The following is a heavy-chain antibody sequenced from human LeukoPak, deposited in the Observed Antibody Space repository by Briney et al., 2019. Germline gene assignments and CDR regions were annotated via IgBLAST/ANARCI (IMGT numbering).Heavy chain of an antibody. D-gene: IGHD5-24*01. Sequence: PGGSLRLSCAASGFTFSGNWMGWVRQAPGKGLEWVANIKEDGGAKYYVDSVKGRFTISRDNAKNSLYLQMNSLRAEDTALYYCARHGGYNFDMWGQGTMVTVSS. J-gene: IGHJ3*02. CDR2: IKEDGGAK. CDR1: GFTFSGNW. V-gene: IGHV3-7*01. CDR3: ARHGGYNFDM.